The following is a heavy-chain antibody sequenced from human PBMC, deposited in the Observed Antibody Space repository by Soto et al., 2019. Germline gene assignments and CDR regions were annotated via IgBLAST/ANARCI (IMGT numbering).Heavy chain of an antibody. Sequence: QITLKESGPTLVKPTQTLTLACTFSGFSLTTGGMGVGWIRQPPGKAPEWLALIYWDGDRRYRPSLMSRLTIAKDTSKNQVVLTMTNMDPVDTATYYCVYSSCGGDCLQSYSSHYYYGMDIWRQWTTVTVSA. CDR2: IYWDGDR. CDR1: GFSLTTGGMG. J-gene: IGHJ6*01. CDR3: VYSSCGGDCLQSYSSHYYYGMDI. V-gene: IGHV2-5*02. D-gene: IGHD2-21*02.